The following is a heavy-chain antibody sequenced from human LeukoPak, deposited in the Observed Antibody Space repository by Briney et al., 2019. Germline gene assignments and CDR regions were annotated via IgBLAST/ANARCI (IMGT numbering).Heavy chain of an antibody. Sequence: SETLSLTCTVSGGSISSSSYYWGWIRQPPGKGLEWIASIYYTGSTYYNPSLKSRVTISVDTSKNQFSLKLSSVTAADTAVYFCARSDYSNYIFDYWGQGTLVTVSS. V-gene: IGHV4-39*07. CDR2: IYYTGST. J-gene: IGHJ4*02. D-gene: IGHD4-11*01. CDR1: GGSISSSSYY. CDR3: ARSDYSNYIFDY.